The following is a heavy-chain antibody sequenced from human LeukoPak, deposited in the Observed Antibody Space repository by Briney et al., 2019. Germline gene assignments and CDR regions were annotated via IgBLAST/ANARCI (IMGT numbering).Heavy chain of an antibody. CDR2: IYYSGST. Sequence: SETLSLTCTVSGGSISSYYWSWIRQPPGKGLEWIGYIYYSGSTNYNPSLKSRVTISVDPSKNQFSLKLSSVTAADTAVYYCARDGGVVVPAAYYYYMDVWGKGTTVTVSS. CDR3: ARDGGVVVPAAYYYYMDV. J-gene: IGHJ6*03. D-gene: IGHD2-2*01. V-gene: IGHV4-59*01. CDR1: GGSISSYY.